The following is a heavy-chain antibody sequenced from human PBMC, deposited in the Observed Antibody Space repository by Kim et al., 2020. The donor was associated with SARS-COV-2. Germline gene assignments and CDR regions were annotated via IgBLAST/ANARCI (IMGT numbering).Heavy chain of an antibody. J-gene: IGHJ5*02. Sequence: GESLKISCKGSGYSFTSYWISWVRQMPGKGLEWMGRIDPSDSYTNYSPSFQGHVTISADKSISTAYLQWSSLKASDTAMYYCARPYGSGSYYNAYNWFDPWGQGTLVTVSS. D-gene: IGHD3-10*01. V-gene: IGHV5-10-1*01. CDR1: GYSFTSYW. CDR3: ARPYGSGSYYNAYNWFDP. CDR2: IDPSDSYT.